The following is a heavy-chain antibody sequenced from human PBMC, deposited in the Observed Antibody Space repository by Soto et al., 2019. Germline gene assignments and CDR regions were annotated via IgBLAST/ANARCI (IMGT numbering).Heavy chain of an antibody. CDR2: ISSSGGST. V-gene: IGHV3-23*01. D-gene: IGHD3-22*01. CDR1: GFTFSSYA. Sequence: EVQLLESGGDLKQPGGSLRLSCAASGFTFSSYAMSWVRQAPGKGLGWVSAISSSGGSTFYADSVKGRFTISRDNSRNTLYLQMNSLRAEDTAIYYCAKYQPMTQPRPYFDYCGQGTLVTVSS. CDR3: AKYQPMTQPRPYFDY. J-gene: IGHJ4*02.